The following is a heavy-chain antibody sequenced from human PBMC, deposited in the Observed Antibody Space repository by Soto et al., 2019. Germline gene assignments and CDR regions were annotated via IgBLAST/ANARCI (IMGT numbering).Heavy chain of an antibody. CDR1: GGTFSSYT. Sequence: QVQLVQSGAAVKKPGSSVKVSCKASGGTFSSYTISWVRQAPGQGLEWMGRIIPILGIANYAQKFQGRVTITADKSTSTAYMELSSLRSEDTAVYYCARDRVYYYDSSGYSWFDPWGQGTLVTVSS. CDR2: IIPILGIA. V-gene: IGHV1-69*08. D-gene: IGHD3-22*01. CDR3: ARDRVYYYDSSGYSWFDP. J-gene: IGHJ5*02.